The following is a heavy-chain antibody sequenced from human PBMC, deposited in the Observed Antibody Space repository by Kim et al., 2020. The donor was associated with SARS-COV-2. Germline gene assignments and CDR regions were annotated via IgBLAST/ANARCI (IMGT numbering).Heavy chain of an antibody. V-gene: IGHV4-39*01. Sequence: SETLSLTCIVSGGSISNTNYYWVWIRQPPGKGLEWIGSFYYSGSTYYNPSLKSRVAISLVTSKNQFSLNLSSVTAAATAVYYCARQPRLPPRAVPIDSWGQGTLVTVSS. CDR2: FYYSGST. CDR1: GGSISNTNYY. J-gene: IGHJ5*01. D-gene: IGHD4-17*01. CDR3: ARQPRLPPRAVPIDS.